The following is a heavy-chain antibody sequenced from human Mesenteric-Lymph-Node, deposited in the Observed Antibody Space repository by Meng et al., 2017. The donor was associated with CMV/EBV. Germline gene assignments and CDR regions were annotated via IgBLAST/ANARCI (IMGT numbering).Heavy chain of an antibody. CDR1: SGSVNSGSYY. D-gene: IGHD2/OR15-2a*01. V-gene: IGHV4-61*01. CDR3: VRLSTPSRYYGLDF. J-gene: IGHJ6*02. Sequence: PETLSLTCIVSSGSVNSGSYYWSWVRQPPGKGLEWIGYVYHTRSTNYNPSLKSRVTISVATSNNQFSLRLSSLTAADTTVYYCVRLSTPSRYYGLDFWGQGTTVTVSS. CDR2: VYHTRST.